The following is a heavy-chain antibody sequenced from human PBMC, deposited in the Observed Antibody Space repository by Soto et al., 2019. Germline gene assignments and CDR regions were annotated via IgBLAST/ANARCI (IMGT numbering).Heavy chain of an antibody. J-gene: IGHJ5*02. Sequence: PSETLSLTCTVSGGSISSYYWSWIRQPPGKGLEWIGYIYYSGSTNYNPSLKSRVTISVDTSKNQFSLKLSSVTAADTAVYYCTRQSRIAASRRFDLWGQGTLVTVSS. CDR1: GGSISSYY. CDR3: TRQSRIAASRRFDL. CDR2: IYYSGST. V-gene: IGHV4-59*01. D-gene: IGHD6-13*01.